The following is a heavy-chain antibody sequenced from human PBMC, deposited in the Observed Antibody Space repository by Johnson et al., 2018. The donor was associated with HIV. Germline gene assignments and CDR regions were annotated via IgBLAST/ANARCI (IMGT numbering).Heavy chain of an antibody. V-gene: IGHV3-7*01. CDR2: IKQDGSEK. D-gene: IGHD3-3*01. CDR1: GFTFSSYW. J-gene: IGHJ3*02. Sequence: VQLVESGGGLVQPGGSLRLSCAASGFTFSSYWMSWVRQAPGKGLEWVANIKQDGSEKYYVDSVKGRFTISRDNAKNSLYLQMNSLRAEDTAVYYCARYSITIFGVVISDAFDIWCQGTMVTVSS. CDR3: ARYSITIFGVVISDAFDI.